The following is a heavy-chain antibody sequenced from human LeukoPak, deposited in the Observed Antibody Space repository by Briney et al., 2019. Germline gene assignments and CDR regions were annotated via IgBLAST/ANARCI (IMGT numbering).Heavy chain of an antibody. J-gene: IGHJ3*02. CDR1: GYTFTSYD. V-gene: IGHV1-8*01. CDR2: MNPNSGNT. CDR3: ARGATVTLRDAFGI. Sequence: ASVKVSCKASGYTFTSYDINWVRQATGQGLEWMGWMNPNSGNTGYAQKFQGRVTMTRNTSISTAYMELSSLRSEDTAVYYCARGATVTLRDAFGIWGQGTMVTVSS. D-gene: IGHD4-11*01.